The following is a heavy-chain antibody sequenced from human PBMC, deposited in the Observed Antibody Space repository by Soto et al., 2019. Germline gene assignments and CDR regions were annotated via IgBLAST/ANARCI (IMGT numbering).Heavy chain of an antibody. J-gene: IGHJ6*02. D-gene: IGHD3-3*01. CDR2: IKQDGSEK. CDR3: ARDRYSYYDFWSGSLPFYYYGLDV. V-gene: IGHV3-7*01. Sequence: GGSLRLSCAASGFTFSSYWMSWVRQAPGKGLEWVANIKQDGSEKYYVDSVKGRFTISRDNAKNSLYLQMNSLRAEDTAVYYCARDRYSYYDFWSGSLPFYYYGLDVWGQGTTVTVSS. CDR1: GFTFSSYW.